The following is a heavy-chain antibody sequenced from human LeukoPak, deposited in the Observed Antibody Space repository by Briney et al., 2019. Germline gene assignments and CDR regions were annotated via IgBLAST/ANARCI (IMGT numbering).Heavy chain of an antibody. Sequence: SGGSLRLSCAASGFTCSSYAMSWVRQAPGKGLEWVSGITGSGGSAYYADSVKGRFTISRDNSKNTLYLQMNSLRAEDTAVYYCAKFSPQDIVVVVAATGRDYWGQGTLVTVSS. D-gene: IGHD2-15*01. CDR3: AKFSPQDIVVVVAATGRDY. CDR2: ITGSGGSA. CDR1: GFTCSSYA. J-gene: IGHJ4*02. V-gene: IGHV3-23*01.